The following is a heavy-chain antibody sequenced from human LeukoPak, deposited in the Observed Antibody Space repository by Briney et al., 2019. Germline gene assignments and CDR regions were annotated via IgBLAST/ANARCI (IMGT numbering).Heavy chain of an antibody. J-gene: IGHJ4*02. D-gene: IGHD5-24*01. V-gene: IGHV4-39*07. CDR1: AGSISSSSYY. Sequence: SETLSLTCTVSAGSISSSSYYWGWIRQPPGKGLERIGSIHYSGSTHYNPSLKSRVTISVDTSKNQFSLKLSSVTAADTAVYYCARDGEMGTIENYFDYWGQGTLVTVSS. CDR3: ARDGEMGTIENYFDY. CDR2: IHYSGST.